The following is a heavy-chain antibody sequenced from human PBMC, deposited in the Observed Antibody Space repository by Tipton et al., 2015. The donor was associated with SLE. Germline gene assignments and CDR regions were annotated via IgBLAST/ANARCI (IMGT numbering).Heavy chain of an antibody. V-gene: IGHV4-39*01. CDR3: ASSFDY. J-gene: IGHJ4*02. CDR1: GGSISSSSYY. Sequence: TLSLTCTVSGGSISSSSYYWGGVRQPPGKGLVWIGSIYYSGSTYYNPSLKSRVTISVDTSKNQCSLKLSSVTAADTAVYYCASSFDYWGQGTLVTVSS. CDR2: IYYSGST.